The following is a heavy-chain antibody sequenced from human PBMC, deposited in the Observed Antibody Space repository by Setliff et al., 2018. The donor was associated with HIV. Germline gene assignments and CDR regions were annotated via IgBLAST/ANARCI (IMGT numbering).Heavy chain of an antibody. CDR1: GYIFSTYG. Sequence: ASVKVSCKASGYIFSTYGISWVRQAPGQGLEWMGWIGASNGNTHYAQKVQGRVTLTTDTSTNTAYMELRSLRSDDAAVYYCAKTTPQPHYYYYVDVWGKGTTVIVSS. CDR2: IGASNGNT. D-gene: IGHD4-17*01. CDR3: AKTTPQPHYYYYVDV. V-gene: IGHV1-18*01. J-gene: IGHJ6*03.